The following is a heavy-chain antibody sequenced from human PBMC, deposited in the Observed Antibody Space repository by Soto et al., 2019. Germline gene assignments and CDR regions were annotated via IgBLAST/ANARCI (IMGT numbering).Heavy chain of an antibody. CDR2: ISGSGGST. CDR1: GFTFSSYA. J-gene: IGHJ4*02. Sequence: HPGGSLRLSCAASGFTFSSYAMSWVRQAPGKGLEWVSAISGSGGSTYYADSVKGRFTISRDNSKNTLYLQMNSLRAEDTAVYYCAKSVGATDDYFDYWGQGTLVTVSS. CDR3: AKSVGATDDYFDY. D-gene: IGHD1-26*01. V-gene: IGHV3-23*01.